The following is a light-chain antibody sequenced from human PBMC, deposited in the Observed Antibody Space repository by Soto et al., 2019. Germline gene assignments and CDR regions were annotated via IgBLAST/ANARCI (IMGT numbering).Light chain of an antibody. V-gene: IGKV1-9*01. J-gene: IGKJ1*01. CDR1: QDISTY. CDR2: LAS. CDR3: QQLDSDPPWT. Sequence: IQLTQSPSSLSASVGDRVTITCRASQDISTYLAWYQQNPGRAPKLLIYLASNLYTGVPSRFSGSGSGTEFTLTISSLQPEDFATYYCQQLDSDPPWTFGQGTRVEIK.